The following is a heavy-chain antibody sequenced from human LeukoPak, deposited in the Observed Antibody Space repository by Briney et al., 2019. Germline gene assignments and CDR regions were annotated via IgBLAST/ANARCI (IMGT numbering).Heavy chain of an antibody. Sequence: GESLRISCKGSGYSFTNYWITWVRQMPGKGLEWMGRIDPSDSYTNYSPSFQGHVTISADKSISSASLQWSSLNASDTAMYYCAIMTTVTTGWYFDLWGRGTLVTVSS. CDR3: AIMTTVTTGWYFDL. CDR2: IDPSDSYT. D-gene: IGHD4-17*01. J-gene: IGHJ2*01. CDR1: GYSFTNYW. V-gene: IGHV5-10-1*01.